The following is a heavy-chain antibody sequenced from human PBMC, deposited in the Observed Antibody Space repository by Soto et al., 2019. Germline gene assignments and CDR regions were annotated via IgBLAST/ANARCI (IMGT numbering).Heavy chain of an antibody. D-gene: IGHD3-16*01. J-gene: IGHJ4*02. CDR1: GFTFSTHW. CDR3: VCGGNFFDY. V-gene: IGHV3-7*01. Sequence: EVQLVESGGGLVQPGGPLRLSCAASGFTFSTHWMTWVRQRPGKGLEWVANINQDGSERYYVDSVRGRFTISRDNAKNSLYLQMNSVRAEDTAVYYCVCGGNFFDYWGQGTLVTVSP. CDR2: INQDGSER.